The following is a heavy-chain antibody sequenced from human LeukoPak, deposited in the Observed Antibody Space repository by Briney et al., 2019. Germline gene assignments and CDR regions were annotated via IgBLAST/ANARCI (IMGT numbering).Heavy chain of an antibody. D-gene: IGHD3-3*01. CDR2: ISYDGSYM. Sequence: GRSLRLSCVASGFTFSSYAMHWVRQAPGKGLEWVAVISYDGSYMSYADSVKGRFTISRDSSKNTLYVQMNSLRAEDTAVYYCARGQHWRVESHAFDIWGQGTMVTVSS. J-gene: IGHJ3*02. V-gene: IGHV3-30*04. CDR3: ARGQHWRVESHAFDI. CDR1: GFTFSSYA.